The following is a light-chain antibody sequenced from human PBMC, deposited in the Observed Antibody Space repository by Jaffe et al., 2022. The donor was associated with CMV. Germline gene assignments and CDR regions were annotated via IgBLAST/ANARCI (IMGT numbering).Light chain of an antibody. Sequence: EIVLTQSPGTLSLSPGERATLSCRASQSVGSNYLAWYQQKPGQAPRLLIYGASTRATGIPDRFSGRGSGTEFTLTISRLEPEDFAVYYCQQYGSWTFGQGTKVEIK. V-gene: IGKV3-20*01. J-gene: IGKJ1*01. CDR1: QSVGSNY. CDR2: GAS. CDR3: QQYGSWT.